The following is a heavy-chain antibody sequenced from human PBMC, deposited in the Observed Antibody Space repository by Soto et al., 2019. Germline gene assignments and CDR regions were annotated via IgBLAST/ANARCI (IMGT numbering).Heavy chain of an antibody. CDR1: GFTFSSYA. V-gene: IGHV3-23*01. Sequence: EVQLLESGGGLVQPGGSLRLSCAASGFTFSSYAMSWVRQAPGKGLEWVSAISGSGGSTYYADSVKGRFTISRDNSKNTLYLQMNSLRAEDTAVYYCAKVKREADSGDLPAYYFDYWGQGTLVTVSS. CDR2: ISGSGGST. CDR3: AKVKREADSGDLPAYYFDY. D-gene: IGHD4-17*01. J-gene: IGHJ4*02.